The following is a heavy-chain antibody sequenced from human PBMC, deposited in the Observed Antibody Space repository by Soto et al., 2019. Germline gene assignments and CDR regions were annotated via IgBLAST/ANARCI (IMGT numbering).Heavy chain of an antibody. V-gene: IGHV3-21*01. Sequence: DVHLVESGGGLVKPGGSLRLSCAASGITFSPYGMNWVRQAPGKGLEWVSFISSSSSYIYYGDSVKGRFTISRDNAKNSLFLQMNSLTVDDTGIYYCARDREVGAAAGSGYSMDVWGQGTTVTVSS. CDR1: GITFSPYG. D-gene: IGHD6-13*01. CDR2: ISSSSSYI. CDR3: ARDREVGAAAGSGYSMDV. J-gene: IGHJ6*02.